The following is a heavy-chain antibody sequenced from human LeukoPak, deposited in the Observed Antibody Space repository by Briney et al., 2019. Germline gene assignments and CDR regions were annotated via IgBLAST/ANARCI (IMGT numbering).Heavy chain of an antibody. CDR3: ARVLESGFTMAQGY. Sequence: GGSLRLSCAASDFSVGDNYMTWVRQAPGKGLQWVSSISSSSSYIYYADSVKGRFTISRDNAKNSLYLQMNSLRAEDTAVYYCARVLESGFTMAQGYWGQGTLVTVSS. J-gene: IGHJ4*02. D-gene: IGHD3-10*01. CDR1: DFSVGDNY. V-gene: IGHV3-21*01. CDR2: ISSSSSYI.